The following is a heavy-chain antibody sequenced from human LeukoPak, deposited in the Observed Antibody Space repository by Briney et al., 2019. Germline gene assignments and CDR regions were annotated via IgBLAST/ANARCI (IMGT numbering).Heavy chain of an antibody. D-gene: IGHD6-13*01. CDR1: GGSISSYY. CDR2: IYYSGST. J-gene: IGHJ5*02. CDR3: ARDPAGLNWFDP. Sequence: PSETLSLTCTVSGGSISSYYWSWIRQPPGKGLEWIGYIYYSGSTNYNASLKGRVTISVDTSKTQFSLKLSSVTAADTAVYYCARDPAGLNWFDPWGQGTLVTVSS. V-gene: IGHV4-59*01.